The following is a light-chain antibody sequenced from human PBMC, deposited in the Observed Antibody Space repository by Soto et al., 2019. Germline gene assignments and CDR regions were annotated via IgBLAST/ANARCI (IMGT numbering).Light chain of an antibody. CDR1: SSDVGSYNL. CDR3: SSYAGYSTSVV. Sequence: QSALTQPPSVSGSPGQSITISCTGTSSDVGSYNLVSWYQQHPGKAPKLMIYEANNRPSGVSDRFSGSKSGNTASLTISGLHADDEAEFYCSSYAGYSTSVVFGGGTKVTVL. CDR2: EAN. V-gene: IGLV2-23*01. J-gene: IGLJ2*01.